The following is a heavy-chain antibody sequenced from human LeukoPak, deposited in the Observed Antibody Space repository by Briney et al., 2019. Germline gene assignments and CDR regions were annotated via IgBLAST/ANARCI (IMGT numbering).Heavy chain of an antibody. V-gene: IGHV3-30-3*01. CDR2: ISYDGTKI. D-gene: IGHD3-10*01. CDR1: GFTFSGYA. CDR3: ARAPYYYGSGITPDY. Sequence: PGRSLRLSCAASGFTFSGYAMHWVRQAPGKGLEWVAVISYDGTKISYADSVKGRFNISRDNSKNTLYLQMNSLRAEDTAVYYCARAPYYYGSGITPDYRGQGTLVTVSS. J-gene: IGHJ4*02.